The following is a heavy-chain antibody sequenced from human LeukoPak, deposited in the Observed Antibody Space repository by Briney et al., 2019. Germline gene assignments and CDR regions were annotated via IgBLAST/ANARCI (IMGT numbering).Heavy chain of an antibody. Sequence: PSETLSLTCIVSGDSISNYYWSWIRQTAGKGLEWIGRIYTSGSTNYNPSLKSRVTMSVDTSKNQFSLKLSSVTAADTAVYYCAREAAAGTFYFDYWGQGTLVTVSS. CDR2: IYTSGST. CDR1: GDSISNYY. CDR3: AREAAAGTFYFDY. D-gene: IGHD6-13*01. J-gene: IGHJ4*02. V-gene: IGHV4-4*07.